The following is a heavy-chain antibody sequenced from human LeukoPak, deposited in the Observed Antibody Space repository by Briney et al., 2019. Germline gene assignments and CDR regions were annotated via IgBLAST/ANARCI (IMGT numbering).Heavy chain of an antibody. CDR1: XFXFSXXS. CDR2: ISSSSSYI. V-gene: IGHV3-21*01. CDR3: ARFNSGLDY. D-gene: IGHD6-19*01. Sequence: LRLSXAAXXFXFSXXSMNWVRQAPGKGLEWVSSISSSSSYIYYADSVKGRFTISRDNAKNSLYLQMNSLRAEDTAVYYCARFNSGLDYWGQGTLVTVSS. J-gene: IGHJ4*02.